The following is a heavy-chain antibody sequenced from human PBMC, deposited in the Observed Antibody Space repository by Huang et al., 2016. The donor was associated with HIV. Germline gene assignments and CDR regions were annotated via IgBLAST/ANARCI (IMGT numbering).Heavy chain of an antibody. CDR1: GGSISSTSYY. CDR2: IYYSGST. V-gene: IGHV4-39*01. CDR3: ARHSSYLSYYYRSGNPRYYFDF. D-gene: IGHD3-10*01. Sequence: QLQLQESGPGLVKPSETLSLTCTVSGGSISSTSYYWGWFRQPPGKGLEWIGSIYYSGSTYYNPSLESRVTISVDTSKNQFSLKLSSVTAADTAVYYCARHSSYLSYYYRSGNPRYYFDFWGQGTLVTVSS. J-gene: IGHJ4*02.